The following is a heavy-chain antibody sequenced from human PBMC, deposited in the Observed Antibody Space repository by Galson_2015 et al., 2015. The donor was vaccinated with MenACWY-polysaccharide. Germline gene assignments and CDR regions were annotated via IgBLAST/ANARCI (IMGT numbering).Heavy chain of an antibody. CDR1: WFSLITKGVG. D-gene: IGHD3-16*01. Sequence: LVKPTQTLTLTCPSSWFSLITKGVGVSWIRQPPGKALEWLAVIYWDGDNRYSPSLRSRLTVTKDTSKNQVVLTMTNMDLVDTATYYCAHVMITFGGVIGDDAFDVWGPGTMVTVSS. CDR3: AHVMITFGGVIGDDAFDV. J-gene: IGHJ3*01. CDR2: IYWDGDN. V-gene: IGHV2-5*02.